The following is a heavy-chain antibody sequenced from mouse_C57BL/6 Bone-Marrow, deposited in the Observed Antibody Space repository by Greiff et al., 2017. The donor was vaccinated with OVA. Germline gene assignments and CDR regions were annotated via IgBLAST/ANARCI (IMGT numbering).Heavy chain of an antibody. D-gene: IGHD2-4*01. CDR2: IWGVGST. V-gene: IGHV2-6*01. CDR1: GFSLTSYG. CDR3: ASWVYYDKGYAMDY. J-gene: IGHJ4*01. Sequence: VQVVESGPGLVAPSQSLSITCTVSGFSLTSYGVDWVRQSPGKGLEWLGVIWGVGSTNYNSAHKSRLSISKDNSKSQVFLKMNSLQTDDTAMYYCASWVYYDKGYAMDYWGQGTSVTVSS.